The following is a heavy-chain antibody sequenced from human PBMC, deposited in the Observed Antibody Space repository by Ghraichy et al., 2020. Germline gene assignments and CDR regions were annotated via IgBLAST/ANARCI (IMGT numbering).Heavy chain of an antibody. Sequence: GESLNISCTASGFTFGDYAMSWFRQAPGKGLEWVGFIRSKAYGGTTEYAASVKGRFTISRDDSKSIAYLQMNSLKTEDTAVYYCTRDDGYDILTGYYGESFDYWGQGTLVTVSS. D-gene: IGHD3-9*01. CDR2: IRSKAYGGTT. CDR1: GFTFGDYA. J-gene: IGHJ4*02. CDR3: TRDDGYDILTGYYGESFDY. V-gene: IGHV3-49*03.